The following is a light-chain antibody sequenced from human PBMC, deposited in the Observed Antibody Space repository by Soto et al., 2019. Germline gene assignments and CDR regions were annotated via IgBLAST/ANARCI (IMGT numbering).Light chain of an antibody. J-gene: IGLJ2*01. V-gene: IGLV1-47*01. CDR2: RNN. Sequence: QPVLTQPPSASGTPGQRVTISCSGSSSNIGSNYVYGYQQLPGTAPKLLIYRNNQRPSGVPDRFSGSKSGTSASLAISGLRSEDEADYYCAAWDDSLSGSVFGGGTKVTVL. CDR3: AAWDDSLSGSV. CDR1: SSNIGSNY.